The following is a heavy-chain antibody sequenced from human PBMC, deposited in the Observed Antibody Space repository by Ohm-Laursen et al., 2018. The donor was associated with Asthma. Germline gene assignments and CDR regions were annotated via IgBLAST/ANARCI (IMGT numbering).Heavy chain of an antibody. V-gene: IGHV4-61*08. D-gene: IGHD2-2*01. CDR1: GGSISSGGYY. CDR2: IYYSGST. J-gene: IGHJ3*02. CDR3: ARVGSDLDIVVVPAADDAFDI. Sequence: SDTLSLTCTVSGGSISSGGYYWSWIRQHPGKGLEWIGYIYYSGSTNYNPSLKSRVTISVDTSKNQFSLKLSSVTAADTAVYYCARVGSDLDIVVVPAADDAFDIWGQGTMVTVSS.